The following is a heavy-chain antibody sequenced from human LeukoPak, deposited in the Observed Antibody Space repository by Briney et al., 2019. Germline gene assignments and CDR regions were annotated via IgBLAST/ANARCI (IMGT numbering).Heavy chain of an antibody. J-gene: IGHJ4*02. CDR1: GGSISSYY. CDR2: IYYSGST. V-gene: IGHV4-59*01. Sequence: PSETLSLTCTVSGGSISSYYWSWIRQPPGKGLEWIGYIYYSGSTNYNPSLKSRVTISVDTSKNQFSLKLSSVTAVDTAVYYCASYNYYDSSGFDYWGQGTLVTVSS. D-gene: IGHD3-22*01. CDR3: ASYNYYDSSGFDY.